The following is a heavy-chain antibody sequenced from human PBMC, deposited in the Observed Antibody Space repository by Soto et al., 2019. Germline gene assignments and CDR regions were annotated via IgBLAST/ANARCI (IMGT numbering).Heavy chain of an antibody. CDR2: ISAYNGNT. V-gene: IGHV1-18*01. Sequence: RASVKVSCKASGYTFTSYGISWVRQAPGQGLEWMGWISAYNGNTNYAQKLQGRVTMTTDTSTSTAYMELRSLRSDDTAVYYCVVAAQPYYFDYWGQGTLVTGSS. D-gene: IGHD2-15*01. J-gene: IGHJ4*02. CDR3: VVAAQPYYFDY. CDR1: GYTFTSYG.